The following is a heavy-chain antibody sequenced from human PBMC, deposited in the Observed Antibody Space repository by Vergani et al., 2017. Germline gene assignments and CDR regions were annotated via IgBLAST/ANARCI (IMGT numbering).Heavy chain of an antibody. CDR3: ARAGIVGGNIPNPLYY. CDR1: GFTFSDYY. D-gene: IGHD3-10*01. V-gene: IGHV3-11*06. J-gene: IGHJ4*02. Sequence: QVQLVESGGGLVKPGGSLRLSCAASGFTFSDYYMSWIRQAPGKGLEWVSYISSSSSYTNYADSVKGRFTISRDNAKNSLYLQMNSLSAEDTAVYYCARAGIVGGNIPNPLYYWGQGTLVTVSS. CDR2: ISSSSSYT.